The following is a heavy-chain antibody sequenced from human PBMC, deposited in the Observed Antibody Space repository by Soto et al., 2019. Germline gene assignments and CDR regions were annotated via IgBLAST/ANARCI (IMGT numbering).Heavy chain of an antibody. D-gene: IGHD2-15*01. CDR2: IYYSGST. J-gene: IGHJ5*02. CDR3: ASPRPRYCSGRSCYHNWFDP. V-gene: IGHV4-39*01. CDR1: GGSIRSSSYY. Sequence: QLHLQESGPGLVKPSETLSLTCTVSGGSIRSSSYYWGWIRQPPGKRMEWIGSIYYSGSTYYNPSIKIRVTISEDTSKNQFSLRLGSVTAADTAVYYCASPRPRYCSGRSCYHNWFDPWGQGTLVTVSS.